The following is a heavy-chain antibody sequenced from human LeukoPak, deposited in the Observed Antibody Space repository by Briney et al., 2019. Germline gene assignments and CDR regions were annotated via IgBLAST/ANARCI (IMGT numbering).Heavy chain of an antibody. CDR3: AKDLFTLVVVPAARVDY. Sequence: PGGSLRLSCAASGFTFSSYGMHWVRQAPGKGLEWVSFIRYDGSNEYYADSVKGRFTISRDNSKNTLYLQMNSLRAEDTAVYYCAKDLFTLVVVPAARVDYWGQGTLVTVSS. J-gene: IGHJ4*02. CDR2: IRYDGSNE. CDR1: GFTFSSYG. D-gene: IGHD2-2*01. V-gene: IGHV3-30*02.